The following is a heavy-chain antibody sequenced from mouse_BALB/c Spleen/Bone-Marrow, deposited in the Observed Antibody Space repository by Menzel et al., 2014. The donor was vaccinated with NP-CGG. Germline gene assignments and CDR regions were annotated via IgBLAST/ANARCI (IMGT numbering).Heavy chain of an antibody. V-gene: IGHV1-18*01. CDR2: INPNNGGS. J-gene: IGHJ2*01. CDR1: GYTFTEYT. Sequence: VHVKQSGPELVKPGTSVRISCTTSGYTFTEYTMHWVNQTLGKSLEWIGGINPNNGGSNSNQKFKGKATLTVDKSSSTAYMECRSQTSEDSEIYSCARQNYGTRYYVDYWGQGATLTVSS. CDR3: ARQNYGTRYYVDY. D-gene: IGHD1-1*01.